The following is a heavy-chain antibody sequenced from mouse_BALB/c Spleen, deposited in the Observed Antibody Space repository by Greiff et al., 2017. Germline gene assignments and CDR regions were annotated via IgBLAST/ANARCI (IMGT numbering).Heavy chain of an antibody. CDR3: AGDGYYRFAY. CDR1: GFTFSSFG. D-gene: IGHD2-3*01. J-gene: IGHJ3*01. CDR2: ISSGSSTI. Sequence: EVKLVESGGGLVQPGGSRKLSCAASGFTFSSFGMHWVRQAPEKGLEWVAYISSGSSTIYYADTVKGRFTISRDNPKNTLFLQMTSLRSEDTAMYYCAGDGYYRFAYWGQGTLVTVSA. V-gene: IGHV5-17*02.